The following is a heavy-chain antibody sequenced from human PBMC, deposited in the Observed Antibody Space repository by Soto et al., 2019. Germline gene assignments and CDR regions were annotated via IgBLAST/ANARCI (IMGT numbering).Heavy chain of an antibody. Sequence: SETMSLNCAVSRGSLSSSNLWGWVRQPPGKALEWLGEIFSXGSTKYNPSLNSRVTISADQSNKHLSLSLSSVTAADTAVYYCVHHGGDPYYHDLWGQGILVTVSS. CDR2: IFSXGST. D-gene: IGHD4-17*01. J-gene: IGHJ4*01. CDR1: RGSLSSSNL. CDR3: VHHGGDPYYHDL. V-gene: IGHV4-4*02.